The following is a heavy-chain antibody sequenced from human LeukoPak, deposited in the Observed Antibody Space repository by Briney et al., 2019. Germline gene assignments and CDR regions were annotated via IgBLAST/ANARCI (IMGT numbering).Heavy chain of an antibody. D-gene: IGHD3-3*01. J-gene: IGHJ4*02. Sequence: GGSLRLSCAASGFTFSSYEMNWVRQAPGKGLEWVSYISSSGSTIYYADSVKGRFTISRDNAKNSLYLQMNSLRAEDTAVYYCARDVTTIFGVVIKGDYWGQGTLVTVSS. CDR3: ARDVTTIFGVVIKGDY. V-gene: IGHV3-48*03. CDR2: ISSSGSTI. CDR1: GFTFSSYE.